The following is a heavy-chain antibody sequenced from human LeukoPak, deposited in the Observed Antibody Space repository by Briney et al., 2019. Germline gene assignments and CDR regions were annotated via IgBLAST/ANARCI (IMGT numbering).Heavy chain of an antibody. CDR1: GFTFSSYW. V-gene: IGHV3-7*03. CDR3: ARVLGPAAVQLYFDY. J-gene: IGHJ4*02. D-gene: IGHD6-13*01. CDR2: RKQDGSEK. Sequence: PGGSLRLSCAASGFTFSSYWMSWVRQAPGKGMELVANRKQDGSEKNYVDSVKGRFTISRDNAKNSLYLQMNSLRAEDTAVYNCARVLGPAAVQLYFDYWGQGTLVTASS.